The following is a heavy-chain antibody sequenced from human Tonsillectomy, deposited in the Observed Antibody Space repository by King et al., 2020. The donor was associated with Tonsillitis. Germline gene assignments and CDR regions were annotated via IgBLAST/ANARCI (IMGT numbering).Heavy chain of an antibody. Sequence: VQLVESGGGLVQPGRSLRLSCEASEFIFADYAMHWVRQAPGKGLEWVSGINWNSDTIGYVDSVQGRFTISRDNAKNSLYLQMNSLRAEDTALYFCVKDMASTITTVYYGLDVWGQETTVTVSS. J-gene: IGHJ6*02. D-gene: IGHD4-11*01. V-gene: IGHV3-9*01. CDR2: INWNSDTI. CDR3: VKDMASTITTVYYGLDV. CDR1: EFIFADYA.